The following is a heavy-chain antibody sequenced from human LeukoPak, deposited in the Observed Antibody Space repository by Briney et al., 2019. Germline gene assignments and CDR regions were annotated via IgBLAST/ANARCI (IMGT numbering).Heavy chain of an antibody. V-gene: IGHV3-74*01. D-gene: IGHD3-10*01. Sequence: PGGSLRLSCAASGFTFSSHLMHWVRQAPGKGLVWVSRISSDGTYTNYADSVRGRFTISRDNAKNALYLQMNSLRAEDTAVYYCAKDRQDYGSGNMDVWGQGTTVTVSS. CDR1: GFTFSSHL. CDR3: AKDRQDYGSGNMDV. J-gene: IGHJ6*02. CDR2: ISSDGTYT.